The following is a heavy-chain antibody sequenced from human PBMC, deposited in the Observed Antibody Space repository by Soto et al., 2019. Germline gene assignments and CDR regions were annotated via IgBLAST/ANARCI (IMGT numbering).Heavy chain of an antibody. CDR1: GFTFSSYG. V-gene: IGHV3-33*01. D-gene: IGHD6-13*01. CDR3: ARDPTGYSSHSYYYYGMDV. J-gene: IGHJ6*02. Sequence: QVQLVESGGGVVQPGRSLRLSCAASGFTFSSYGMHWVRQAPGKGLEWVAVIWYDGSNKYYADSVKGRFTISRDNSKNTLYLQMNSLRAEDTAVYYCARDPTGYSSHSYYYYGMDVWGQGTTVTVSS. CDR2: IWYDGSNK.